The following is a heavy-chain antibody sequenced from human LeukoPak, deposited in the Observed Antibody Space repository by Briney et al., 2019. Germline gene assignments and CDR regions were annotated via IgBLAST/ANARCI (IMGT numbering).Heavy chain of an antibody. CDR2: TRNKANSYTT. Sequence: GRSLRLSCAASGFTFSDHYMDWVRQAPGKGLEWVGRTRNKANSYTTEYAASVKGRFTISRDDSKKSLYRQMNSLETEDTAVYYCARDAPHSGFDYWGQGTLVTVSS. V-gene: IGHV3-72*01. CDR1: GFTFSDHY. J-gene: IGHJ4*02. CDR3: ARDAPHSGFDY. D-gene: IGHD3-10*01.